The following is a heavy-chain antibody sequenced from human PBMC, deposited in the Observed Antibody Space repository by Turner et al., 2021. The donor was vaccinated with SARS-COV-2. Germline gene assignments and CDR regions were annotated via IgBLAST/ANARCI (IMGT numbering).Heavy chain of an antibody. CDR1: GGSFSSYY. J-gene: IGHJ4*02. CDR2: INHSGNT. V-gene: IGHV4-34*01. CDR3: ARGRDDYIWGSPTPTYYFDY. D-gene: IGHD3-16*01. Sequence: QVQLQQWGAGLLKPSETLSLTCAVYGGSFSSYYWSFIRQPPGKGLEWIGEINHSGNTNYNPSLQSRVITSVDTSKNHFSLKLTSVTAADTAVYYCARGRDDYIWGSPTPTYYFDYWGQGTLVTVSS.